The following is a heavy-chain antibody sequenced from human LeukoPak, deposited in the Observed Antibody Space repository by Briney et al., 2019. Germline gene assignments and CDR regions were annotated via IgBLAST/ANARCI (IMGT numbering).Heavy chain of an antibody. CDR3: STRAFSDTSPVA. J-gene: IGHJ5*02. D-gene: IGHD3-3*02. V-gene: IGHV5-51*01. Sequence: GESLKISCKHSGYSFTSQWIGWLRQLPGKGLEWMGIIYPANSDTIYTPSFQDHVTISADRSTDTVFLQWGSLKASDTAMYYCSTRAFSDTSPVAWGQGTLVTVSS. CDR1: GYSFTSQW. CDR2: IYPANSDT.